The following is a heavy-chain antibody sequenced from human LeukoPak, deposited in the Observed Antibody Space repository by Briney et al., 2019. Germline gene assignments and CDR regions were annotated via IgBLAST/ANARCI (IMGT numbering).Heavy chain of an antibody. J-gene: IGHJ3*02. D-gene: IGHD6-13*01. CDR2: IKQDGSEK. Sequence: GGSLRLSCAASGFTFSSYWMSWVRQAPGKGLEWVANIKQDGSEKYYVDSVKGRFTISRDNAKNSLYLQMNSLRAEDTAVYYCASYGSAAAEDIWGQGTMVTVSS. CDR3: ASYGSAAAEDI. V-gene: IGHV3-7*01. CDR1: GFTFSSYW.